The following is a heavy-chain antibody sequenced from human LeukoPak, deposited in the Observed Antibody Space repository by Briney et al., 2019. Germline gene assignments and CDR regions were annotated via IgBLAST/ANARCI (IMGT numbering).Heavy chain of an antibody. J-gene: IGHJ4*02. V-gene: IGHV1-18*01. D-gene: IGHD3-22*01. Sequence: ASVKVSCKASGYTFTNYGITWVRQAPGQGLEWVGWISAYNGNTNYAQKVQGRVTMTTDTSTTTAYMELRSLRSDDTAVYYCARDLHPSVRVGYFDYWGQGTLVTVSS. CDR1: GYTFTNYG. CDR2: ISAYNGNT. CDR3: ARDLHPSVRVGYFDY.